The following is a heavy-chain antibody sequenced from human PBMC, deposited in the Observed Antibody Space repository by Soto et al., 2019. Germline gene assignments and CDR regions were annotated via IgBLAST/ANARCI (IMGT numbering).Heavy chain of an antibody. CDR1: GYTFTSYG. V-gene: IGHV1-18*01. CDR2: ISAYNGNT. J-gene: IGHJ4*02. Sequence: ASVKVSCKASGYTFTSYGISWVRQAPGQGLEWMGWISAYNGNTNYAQKLQGRVTMTTDTSTSTAYMELRSLRSDDTAVYYWAREGEEYCSSTSCYRFDYWGQGTLVTVSS. CDR3: AREGEEYCSSTSCYRFDY. D-gene: IGHD2-2*02.